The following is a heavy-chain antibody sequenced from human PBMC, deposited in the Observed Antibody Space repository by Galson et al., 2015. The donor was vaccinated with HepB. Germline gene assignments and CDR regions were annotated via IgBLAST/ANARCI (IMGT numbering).Heavy chain of an antibody. CDR2: IYYSGST. V-gene: IGHV4-31*02. CDR3: ARGPINYDYIWGSHRSPSGFEY. D-gene: IGHD3-16*02. Sequence: PGKGLEWIGYIYYSGSTFYNPSLKSRLSISVDTSKNQFSLKLRSVTAADTALYYCARGPINYDYIWGSHRSPSGFEYWGQGTLVTVSS. J-gene: IGHJ4*02.